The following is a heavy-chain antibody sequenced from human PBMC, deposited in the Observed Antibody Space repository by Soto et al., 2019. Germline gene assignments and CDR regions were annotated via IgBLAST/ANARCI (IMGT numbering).Heavy chain of an antibody. J-gene: IGHJ6*02. D-gene: IGHD3-10*01. V-gene: IGHV4-39*01. CDR2: IYYSGST. Sequence: PSETLAITCTFSVGSISSSIYDWGWIRQPPGKGLEWIGSIYYSGSTYYNPSLKSRVTISVDTSKNQFSLKLSSVTAADTAVYYCARLRGYYYGMDLWGQGTTVTVSS. CDR1: VGSISSSIYD. CDR3: ARLRGYYYGMDL.